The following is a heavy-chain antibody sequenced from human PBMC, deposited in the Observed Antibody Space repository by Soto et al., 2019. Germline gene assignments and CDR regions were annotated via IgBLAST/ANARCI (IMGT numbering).Heavy chain of an antibody. D-gene: IGHD2-2*02. V-gene: IGHV3-7*03. Sequence: EVQLVESGGGLVQPGGSLRLSCAASAFTFSDYWMTWVRQAPGKGLEWEANIKQHGSERYYVDSVKGRFIISRDNAKNSLFLQMNSLRVEDTAVYYCARDNTPAIDYWGQGTLVTVSS. CDR3: ARDNTPAIDY. CDR1: AFTFSDYW. J-gene: IGHJ4*02. CDR2: IKQHGSER.